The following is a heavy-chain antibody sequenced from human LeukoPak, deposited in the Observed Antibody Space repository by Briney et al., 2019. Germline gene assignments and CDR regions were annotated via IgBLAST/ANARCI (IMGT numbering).Heavy chain of an antibody. D-gene: IGHD2-2*01. J-gene: IGHJ5*02. V-gene: IGHV4-59*01. CDR3: ARVVPAAPNWFDP. CDR1: GGSISSYY. Sequence: PSETLSLTCTVSGGSISSYYWSWIRQPPGKGLEWIGYIYYSGSTNYNPSLKGRVTISVDTSKNQFSLELSSVTAADTAVYYCARVVPAAPNWFDPWGQGTLVTVSS. CDR2: IYYSGST.